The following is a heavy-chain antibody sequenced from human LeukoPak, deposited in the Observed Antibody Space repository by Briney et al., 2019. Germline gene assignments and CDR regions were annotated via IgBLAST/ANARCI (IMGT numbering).Heavy chain of an antibody. CDR3: AKVEQQLIRELDY. D-gene: IGHD6-13*01. J-gene: IGHJ4*02. V-gene: IGHV3-23*01. CDR1: GFTFSSYA. CDR2: IGGSGVST. Sequence: GGSLRLSCAASGFTFSSYAMSWVRQAPGKGLEWVSVIGGSGVSTYYADSVKGRFTISRDNSKNTLYLQMNSLRAEDTAVYYCAKVEQQLIRELDYWGQGTLVTVSS.